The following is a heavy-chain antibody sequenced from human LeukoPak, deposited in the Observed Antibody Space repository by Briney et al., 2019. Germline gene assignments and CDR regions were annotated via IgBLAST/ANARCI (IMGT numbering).Heavy chain of an antibody. CDR3: ARLNPLAAAGAPMDV. J-gene: IGHJ6*04. Sequence: GESLKISCKGSGYSFTSYWIGWVRQMPGKGLEWMGIIYPGDSDTRYSPSFQGQVTISADKSISTAYLQWSSLKASDTAMYYCARLNPLAAAGAPMDVWGKGTTVTVSS. CDR1: GYSFTSYW. V-gene: IGHV5-51*01. D-gene: IGHD6-13*01. CDR2: IYPGDSDT.